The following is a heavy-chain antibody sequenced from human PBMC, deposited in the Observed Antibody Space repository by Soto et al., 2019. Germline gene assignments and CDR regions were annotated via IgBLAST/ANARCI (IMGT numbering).Heavy chain of an antibody. CDR1: VVSISTYY. CDR3: ARGLRCSDY. V-gene: IGHV4-59*01. D-gene: IGHD4-17*01. Sequence: ETLSLTGGVSVVSISTYYWSWIRQAPGKGLEWIGNIHYSGSTNYNPSLKSRVTISLDTSKNQFSLMLSSVTAADTAAYYCARGLRCSDYWGQGTLVTVSS. CDR2: IHYSGST. J-gene: IGHJ4*02.